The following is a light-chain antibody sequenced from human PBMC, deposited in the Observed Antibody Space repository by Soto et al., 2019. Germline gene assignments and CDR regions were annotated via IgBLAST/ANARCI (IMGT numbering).Light chain of an antibody. V-gene: IGKV2-30*01. CDR3: KQGTHWHPPLT. J-gene: IGKJ3*01. CDR1: QSLVYSDVNTY. CDR2: KVS. Sequence: DVVITQSPLSLPVTLGQPASISCRSSQSLVYSDVNTYLNWFQQRPVQSPRRRIYKVSNRYSGVADRLSGSGSGTDSALKISRAEAEDVGVYYCKQGTHWHPPLTLGPGTKVDI.